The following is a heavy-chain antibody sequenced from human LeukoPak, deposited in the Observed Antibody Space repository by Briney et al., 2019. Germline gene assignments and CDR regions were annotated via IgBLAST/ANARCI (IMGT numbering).Heavy chain of an antibody. CDR2: IKQDGSQK. CDR3: AREGTFGDYRASGDH. V-gene: IGHV3-7*03. J-gene: IGHJ4*02. D-gene: IGHD2-21*02. Sequence: PGGSLRLSCEASGFTFSTYWMKWVRQAPGKGLEWVANIKQDGSQKYYVDSVKGRFIISRDNAKNSLYPQMNSVRAEDTAVYYCAREGTFGDYRASGDHWGQGALVTVSS. CDR1: GFTFSTYW.